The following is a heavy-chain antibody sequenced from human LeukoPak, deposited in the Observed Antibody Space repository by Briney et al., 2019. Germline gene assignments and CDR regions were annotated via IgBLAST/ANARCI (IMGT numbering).Heavy chain of an antibody. CDR2: IWYDGSNK. Sequence: GRSLRLSCAASGFTFSSYGMRWVRQAPGKGLEWVAVIWYDGSNKYYADSVKGRFTISRDNSKNTLYLQMNSLRAEDTAVYYCARRARYCSSTSCYNGGGDYYYMDVWGKGTTVTVSS. J-gene: IGHJ6*03. D-gene: IGHD2-2*02. V-gene: IGHV3-33*01. CDR1: GFTFSSYG. CDR3: ARRARYCSSTSCYNGGGDYYYMDV.